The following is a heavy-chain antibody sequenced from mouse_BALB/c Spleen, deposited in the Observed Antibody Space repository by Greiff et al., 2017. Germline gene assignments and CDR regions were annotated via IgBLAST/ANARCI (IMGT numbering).Heavy chain of an antibody. Sequence: QVQLQQSGPGLVQPSQSLSITCTVSGFSFTSYGVHWVRQSPGKGLEWLGVIWSGGSTDYNAAFISRLSISKDNSKSQVFFKMNSLQANDTAIYYCATHYGNYDAMDYWGQGTSVTVSS. J-gene: IGHJ4*01. V-gene: IGHV2-2*02. CDR3: ATHYGNYDAMDY. D-gene: IGHD2-1*01. CDR1: GFSFTSYG. CDR2: IWSGGST.